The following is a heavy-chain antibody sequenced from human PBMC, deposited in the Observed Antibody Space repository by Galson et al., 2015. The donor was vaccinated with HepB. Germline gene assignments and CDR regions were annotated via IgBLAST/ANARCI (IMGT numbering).Heavy chain of an antibody. CDR3: ATKRAPGPAAISDAFDI. CDR1: GYTLTELS. CDR2: FDPEDGET. Sequence: SCKVSGYTLTELSMHWVRQAPGKGLEWMGGFDPEDGETICAQKFQGRVTMTEDTSTDTAYMELSSLRSEDTAVYYCATKRAPGPAAISDAFDIWGQGTMVTVSS. D-gene: IGHD2-2*01. J-gene: IGHJ3*02. V-gene: IGHV1-24*01.